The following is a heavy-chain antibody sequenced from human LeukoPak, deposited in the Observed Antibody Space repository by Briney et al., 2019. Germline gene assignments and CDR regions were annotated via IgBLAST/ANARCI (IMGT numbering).Heavy chain of an antibody. CDR3: ARVHDFWSGSPYYYMGV. CDR1: GGTFSSYA. J-gene: IGHJ6*03. CDR2: IIPIFGTA. V-gene: IGHV1-69*05. Sequence: SVKVSCKASGGTFSSYAISWVRQAPGQGLKWMGGIIPIFGTANYAQKFQGRVTITTDESTSTAYMELSSLRSEDTAVYYCARVHDFWSGSPYYYMGVWGKGTTVTVSS. D-gene: IGHD3-3*01.